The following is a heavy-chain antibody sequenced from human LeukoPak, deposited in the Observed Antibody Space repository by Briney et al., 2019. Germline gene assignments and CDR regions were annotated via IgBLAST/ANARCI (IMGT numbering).Heavy chain of an antibody. CDR1: GGSISSGSYD. V-gene: IGHV4-61*09. CDR3: ARDYGGAVAD. J-gene: IGHJ4*02. D-gene: IGHD6-19*01. CDR2: IYTSGST. Sequence: SETLSLTCTVSGGSISSGSYDWSWIRQPAGKGLEWIGHIYTSGSTNYNPSLKSRVTISVDTSKNQFSLKLSSVTAADTAVYYCARDYGGAVADWGQGTLVTVSS.